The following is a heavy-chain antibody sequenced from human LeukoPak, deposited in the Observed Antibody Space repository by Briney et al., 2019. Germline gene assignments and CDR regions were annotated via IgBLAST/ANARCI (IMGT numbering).Heavy chain of an antibody. J-gene: IGHJ6*03. D-gene: IGHD4-11*01. Sequence: SETLSLTCTASGGSISSSTYYWDWIRQPPGKGLEWIGSIYYSGSTYYNPSLKSRVTISVDTSKNEFSLKLSSVTAADTAVYYCASKRNYDYYYYMDVWGKGTTVTVSS. CDR1: GGSISSSTYY. CDR2: IYYSGST. V-gene: IGHV4-39*01. CDR3: ASKRNYDYYYYMDV.